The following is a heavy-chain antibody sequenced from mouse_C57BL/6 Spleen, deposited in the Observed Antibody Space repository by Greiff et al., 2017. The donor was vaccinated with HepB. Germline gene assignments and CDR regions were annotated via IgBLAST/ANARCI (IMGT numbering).Heavy chain of an antibody. CDR3: ARDYGNYGYFDV. CDR1: GYAFTNYL. Sequence: VQLQQSGAELVRPGTSVKVSCKASGYAFTNYLIEWVKQRPGQGLEWIGVINPGSGGTNYNEKFKGKATLTADKSSSTAYMQLSSLTSEDSAVYFCARDYGNYGYFDVWGTGTTVTVSS. CDR2: INPGSGGT. J-gene: IGHJ1*03. D-gene: IGHD2-1*01. V-gene: IGHV1-54*01.